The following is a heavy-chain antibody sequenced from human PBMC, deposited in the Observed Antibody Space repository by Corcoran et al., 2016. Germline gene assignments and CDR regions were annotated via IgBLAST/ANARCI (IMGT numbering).Heavy chain of an antibody. J-gene: IGHJ1*01. V-gene: IGHV1-69*01. Sequence: QVQLVQSGAEVKKPGSSVKVSCKASGGTFSSYAISWVRQAPGPGLEWMGGIIPIFGTANYAQKFQGRVTITADESTSTAYMELSSLRSEDTAVYYCAREPSSGYYSAEYFQHWGQGTLVTVSS. CDR2: IIPIFGTA. D-gene: IGHD3-22*01. CDR1: GGTFSSYA. CDR3: AREPSSGYYSAEYFQH.